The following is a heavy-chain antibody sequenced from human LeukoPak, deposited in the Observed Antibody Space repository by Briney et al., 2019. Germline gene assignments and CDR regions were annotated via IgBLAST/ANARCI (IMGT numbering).Heavy chain of an antibody. Sequence: GASVKVSCKASGYTFTGYYMHWVRQAPGQGLEWMGWINPNSGGTNYAQKFQGRVTMTRDTSISTAYMELSRLRSDDTAVYYCARDRRGSYYNYFDYWGQGTLVTISS. CDR1: GYTFTGYY. CDR3: ARDRRGSYYNYFDY. V-gene: IGHV1-2*02. CDR2: INPNSGGT. J-gene: IGHJ4*02. D-gene: IGHD1-26*01.